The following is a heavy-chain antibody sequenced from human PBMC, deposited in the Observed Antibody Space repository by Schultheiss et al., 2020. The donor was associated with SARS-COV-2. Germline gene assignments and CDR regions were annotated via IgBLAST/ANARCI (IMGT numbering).Heavy chain of an antibody. D-gene: IGHD6-6*01. CDR2: TFYSGSA. J-gene: IGHJ6*02. V-gene: IGHV4-59*01. Sequence: SQTLSLTCSVSGGSLSGYFWSWIRQPPGKGLEWIGSTFYSGSASFNPYNPSLKSRLTISLDTSRNHFSLRLRSVTPADTAVYYCARDPVRYSSSSYYYYGMDVWGQGTTVTVSS. CDR3: ARDPVRYSSSSYYYYGMDV. CDR1: GGSLSGYF.